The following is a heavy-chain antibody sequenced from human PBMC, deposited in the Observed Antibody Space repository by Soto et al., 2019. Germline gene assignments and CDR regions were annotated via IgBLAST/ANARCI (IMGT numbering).Heavy chain of an antibody. D-gene: IGHD1-1*01. CDR1: GGTFRNSA. CDR3: GRDNDRTLSGGNYYYVLDV. CDR2: IMPIFRTP. V-gene: IGHV1-69*12. J-gene: IGHJ6*02. Sequence: QVQLEQSGAEVKKPRSSVKVSCKASGGTFRNSAISWVRQAPGQGLEWLGGIMPIFRTPDYSQKFQGSVTGTADESTGTAYVDLRGLRSADSAVYYCGRDNDRTLSGGNYYYVLDVWGQGTAVSVSS.